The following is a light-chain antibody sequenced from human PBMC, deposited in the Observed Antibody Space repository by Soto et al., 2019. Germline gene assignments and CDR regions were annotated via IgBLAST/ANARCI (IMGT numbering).Light chain of an antibody. Sequence: EIVLTQSPATLSLSPGERATLSCRASQSVRNYLAWYQQKPGQAPRLLIYDASNRATGIPARFSGSGSGTDFTLTITRLEPEDFAMYYCQQYEISPPITFGQGTRLEIK. V-gene: IGKV3-11*01. CDR1: QSVRNY. CDR2: DAS. J-gene: IGKJ5*01. CDR3: QQYEISPPIT.